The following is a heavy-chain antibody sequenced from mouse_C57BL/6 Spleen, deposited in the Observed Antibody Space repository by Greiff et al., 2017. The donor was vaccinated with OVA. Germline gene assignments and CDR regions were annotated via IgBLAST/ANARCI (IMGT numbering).Heavy chain of an antibody. V-gene: IGHV10-1*01. Sequence: EVNVVESGGGLVQPKGSLKLSCAASGFSFNTYAMNWVRQAPGKGLEWVARIRSKSNNYATYYADSVKDRFTISRDDSESMLYLQMNNLKTEDTAMYYCVRLNPDWYFDVWGTGTTVTVSS. CDR2: IRSKSNNYAT. CDR1: GFSFNTYA. CDR3: VRLNPDWYFDV. J-gene: IGHJ1*03.